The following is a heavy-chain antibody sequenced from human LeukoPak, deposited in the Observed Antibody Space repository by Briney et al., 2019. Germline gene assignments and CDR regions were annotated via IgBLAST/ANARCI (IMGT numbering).Heavy chain of an antibody. D-gene: IGHD3-22*01. CDR2: IYASGST. J-gene: IGHJ3*02. Sequence: SETLSLTCTVPGASISSHSWSWIRLPAGKGLEWIGRIYASGSTNSNPSLRSRVTMSVDTSKNQFSLMLSSVTAADTAVYYCVRGLYDSSIYRAFHIWGQGTMVTVSS. V-gene: IGHV4-4*07. CDR1: GASISSHS. CDR3: VRGLYDSSIYRAFHI.